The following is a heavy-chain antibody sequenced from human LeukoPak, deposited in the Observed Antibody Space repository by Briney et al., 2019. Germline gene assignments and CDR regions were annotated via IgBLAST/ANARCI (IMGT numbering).Heavy chain of an antibody. CDR1: GASIRSYY. CDR3: ARTAMMYYFDY. V-gene: IGHV4-59*08. CDR2: IYYSGST. Sequence: SETLSLTCSVSGASIRSYYWSWIRQPPGKGLEWIGYIYYSGSTKYNPSLKSRVTMSVDTSKNQFSLKLSSVTAADTAVYYCARTAMMYYFDYWGQGTLVAASS. J-gene: IGHJ4*02. D-gene: IGHD5-18*01.